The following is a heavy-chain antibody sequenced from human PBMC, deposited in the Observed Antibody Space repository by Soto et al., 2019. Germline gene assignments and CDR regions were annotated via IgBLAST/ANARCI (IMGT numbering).Heavy chain of an antibody. CDR1: GGTFSSYA. CDR2: IIPIFGTA. J-gene: IGHJ5*02. D-gene: IGHD6-13*01. V-gene: IGHV1-69*01. Sequence: QVQLVQSGAEVKKPGSSVKVSCKASGGTFSSYAISWVRQAPGQGLEWMGGIIPIFGTANYAQKFQGRVTITADESTSTAYMELSSLRSEVTAVYYCARVHSIAAAGRGWFDPWGQGTLVTVSS. CDR3: ARVHSIAAAGRGWFDP.